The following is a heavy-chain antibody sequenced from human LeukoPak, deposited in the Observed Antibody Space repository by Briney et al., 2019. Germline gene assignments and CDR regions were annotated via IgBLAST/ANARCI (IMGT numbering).Heavy chain of an antibody. V-gene: IGHV4-59*08. Sequence: SETLSLTCTVSGGSISSYYWSWIRQPPGKGLECIGYIYNSGSTNYNPSLKNRVSISVDTSKNQFSLKLSSVTAADTAVYYCARSAIDAFDIRGQGTMVTVSS. CDR3: ARSAIDAFDI. D-gene: IGHD6-25*01. J-gene: IGHJ3*02. CDR2: IYNSGST. CDR1: GGSISSYY.